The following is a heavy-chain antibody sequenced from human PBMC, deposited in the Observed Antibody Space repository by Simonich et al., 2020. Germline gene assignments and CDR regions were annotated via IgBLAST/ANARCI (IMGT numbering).Heavy chain of an antibody. CDR2: ISSSSSYI. CDR1: GFTFSSYS. D-gene: IGHD6-19*01. CDR3: ARWIAVAGTGAYGMDV. J-gene: IGHJ6*02. V-gene: IGHV3-21*01. Sequence: EVQLVESGGGLVKPGGSLRLSCAASGFTFSSYSMNWVRQAPGKGLEWVSYISSSSSYIYYADSVKGRFAISRDNAKNSLYLQMNSLGAEDTAVYYCARWIAVAGTGAYGMDVWGQGTTVTVSS.